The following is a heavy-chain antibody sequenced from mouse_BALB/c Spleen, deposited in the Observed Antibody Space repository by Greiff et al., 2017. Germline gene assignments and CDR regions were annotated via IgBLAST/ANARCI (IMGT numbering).Heavy chain of an antibody. CDR2: INPSTGYT. D-gene: IGHD2-10*02. Sequence: VQLQQSGAELAKPGASVKMSCKASGYTFTSYWMHWVKQRPGQGLEWIGYINPSTGYTEYNQKFKDKATLTADKSSSTAYMQLSSLTSEDSAVYYCARGGEYGNYRFAYWGQGTLVTVSA. J-gene: IGHJ3*01. V-gene: IGHV1-7*01. CDR1: GYTFTSYW. CDR3: ARGGEYGNYRFAY.